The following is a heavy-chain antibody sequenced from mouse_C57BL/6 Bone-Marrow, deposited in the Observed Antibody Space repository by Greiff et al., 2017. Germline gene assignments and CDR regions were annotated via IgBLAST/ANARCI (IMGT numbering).Heavy chain of an antibody. D-gene: IGHD2-3*01. CDR3: ARVYDGYTYYYSMDY. V-gene: IGHV7-3*01. CDR2: IRNKANGYTT. J-gene: IGHJ4*01. Sequence: EVHLVESGGGLVQPGGSLSFSCAASGFTFTDSYMSWVRQPPGKALEWLGFIRNKANGYTTESSASVKGRLTTSSDNTPRFLSLTMNALCAEASSTYYCARVYDGYTYYYSMDYGGQGTTVTVSS. CDR1: GFTFTDSY.